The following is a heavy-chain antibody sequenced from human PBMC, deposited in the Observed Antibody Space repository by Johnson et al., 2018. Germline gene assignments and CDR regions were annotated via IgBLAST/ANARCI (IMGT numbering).Heavy chain of an antibody. CDR1: GYTFTSYD. V-gene: IGHV1-8*01. D-gene: IGHD2-15*01. J-gene: IGHJ1*01. CDR2: MNPNSGNT. Sequence: QVQLVQSGAEVKKPGASVRVSCKASGYTFTSYDINWVRQATGQGLEWMGWMNPNSGNTGYAQKFQGRLTMTRNTSISTAYMELSSLRSGDTAVYDCARDRGDGSGGSCWGYVLHGGLGTLVTVSS. CDR3: ARDRGDGSGGSCWGYVLH.